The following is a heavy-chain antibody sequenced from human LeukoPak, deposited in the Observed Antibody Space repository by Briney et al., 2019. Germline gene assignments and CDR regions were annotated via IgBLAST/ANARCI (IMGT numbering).Heavy chain of an antibody. V-gene: IGHV1-69*05. D-gene: IGHD2-8*01. Sequence: SVKVSCKASGYTFTGYYMHWVRQATGQGLEWMGDIIPMFGTPNYARRFQGRVTITTDEYTSTAYMELNSLTSEDTGVYYCARGYCTNSACLGRPYFDHWGQGTLVTVSS. CDR1: GYTFTGYY. CDR2: IIPMFGTP. J-gene: IGHJ4*02. CDR3: ARGYCTNSACLGRPYFDH.